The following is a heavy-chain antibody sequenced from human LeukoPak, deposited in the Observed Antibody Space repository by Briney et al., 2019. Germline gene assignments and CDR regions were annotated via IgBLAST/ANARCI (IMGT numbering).Heavy chain of an antibody. CDR3: VRDMDV. Sequence: GGSLRLSCAASGFTFSSNWMTWVRQAPGKGLEWVANIKQDGSEKYYVDSVKGRFTISRDNAKNSLYLQMNSLRAEDTAVYYCVRDMDVWGQGTTVTVSS. CDR2: IKQDGSEK. J-gene: IGHJ6*02. V-gene: IGHV3-7*01. CDR1: GFTFSSNW.